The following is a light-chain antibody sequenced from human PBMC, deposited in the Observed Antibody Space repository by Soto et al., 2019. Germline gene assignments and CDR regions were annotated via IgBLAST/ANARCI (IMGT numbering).Light chain of an antibody. CDR1: SSDVGGYNY. J-gene: IGLJ3*02. V-gene: IGLV2-14*01. CDR2: EVS. CDR3: SSYTSSSTSSGV. Sequence: QSALTQPRSVSGSPGQSVTISCTGTSSDVGGYNYVSWYQQHPGKAPKLMIYEVSNRPSGVSNRFSGSKSGNTASLTISGLQAEDEADYYCSSYTSSSTSSGVFGGGTKVTVL.